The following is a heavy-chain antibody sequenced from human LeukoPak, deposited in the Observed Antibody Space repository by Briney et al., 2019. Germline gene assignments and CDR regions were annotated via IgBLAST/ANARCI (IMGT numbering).Heavy chain of an antibody. CDR2: IYYSGNT. V-gene: IGHV4-30-4*01. Sequence: PSQTLSLTCTVSGGSISSGDYPWGWIRQPPGKGLEWIGNIYYSGNTYYNPSLKSRVTISVDTSKNQFSLKLSSVTAADTAVYYCARSGNYDRSGYYYVDYWGQGTLVTVSS. CDR1: GGSISSGDYP. CDR3: ARSGNYDRSGYYYVDY. J-gene: IGHJ4*02. D-gene: IGHD3-22*01.